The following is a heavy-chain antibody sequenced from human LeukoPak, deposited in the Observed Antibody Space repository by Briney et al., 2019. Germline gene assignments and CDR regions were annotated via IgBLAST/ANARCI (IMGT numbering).Heavy chain of an antibody. CDR1: GGSISSSSYY. CDR2: IYYSGKT. V-gene: IGHV4-39*01. CDR3: ARHQWHYYYYMGV. Sequence: SETLSLTCTVSGGSISSSSYYWGWLRQPPGKGLEWIGSIYYSGKTYYNPSLKSRRVTISVDTSKNQFSLRLSSVTAADTAVYYCARHQWHYYYYMGVWGKGSTVTVSS. J-gene: IGHJ6*03. D-gene: IGHD6-19*01.